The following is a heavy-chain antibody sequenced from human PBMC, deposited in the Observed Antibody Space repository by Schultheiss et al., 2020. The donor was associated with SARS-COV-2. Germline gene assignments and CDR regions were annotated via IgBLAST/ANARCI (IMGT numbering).Heavy chain of an antibody. V-gene: IGHV4-38-2*02. J-gene: IGHJ4*02. Sequence: SETLSLTCAVSGYSISSGYYWGWIRQPPGKGLEWIGEINHTGSTNYNPSLKSRVTISIDTSKNQFSLKLSSVTAADTAVYYCARDSDSSGYYYVNYWGQGTLVTVSS. CDR3: ARDSDSSGYYYVNY. D-gene: IGHD3-22*01. CDR1: GYSISSGYY. CDR2: INHTGST.